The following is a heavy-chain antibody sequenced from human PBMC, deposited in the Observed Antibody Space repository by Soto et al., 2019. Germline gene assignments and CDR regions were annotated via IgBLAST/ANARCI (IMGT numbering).Heavy chain of an antibody. CDR2: IYDGGDT. V-gene: IGHV4-4*02. D-gene: IGHD1-1*01. J-gene: IGHJ4*02. Sequence: QVHLQDSGPGLVKPSGTLSLICVVSGDSLKTDHWWTWVRQPPGKGLEWIGEIYDGGDTNYNPSLESRLTLSVDKSKRQLSLRMTSVTAADTATYYCAGAVGRRTVPDHWGQGTLVTVSS. CDR1: GDSLKTDHW. CDR3: AGAVGRRTVPDH.